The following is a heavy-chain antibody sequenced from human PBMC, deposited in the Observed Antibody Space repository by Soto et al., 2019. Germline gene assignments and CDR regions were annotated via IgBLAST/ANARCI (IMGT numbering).Heavy chain of an antibody. CDR3: ARDSSGYKRFAY. D-gene: IGHD3-22*01. CDR1: GGSVSGFY. J-gene: IGHJ4*02. V-gene: IGHV4-34*01. CDR2: INHSGTT. Sequence: SETLSLTCAVYGGSVSGFYWNWIRQPPGKGLEWIGDINHSGTTNYNPSLKSRLTISVDTSKNQFSLKLTSVTAADTAVYYCARDSSGYKRFAYWGQGTLVIVSS.